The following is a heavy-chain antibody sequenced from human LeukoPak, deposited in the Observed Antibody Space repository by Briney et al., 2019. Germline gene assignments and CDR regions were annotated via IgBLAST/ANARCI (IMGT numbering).Heavy chain of an antibody. CDR3: AKDLMPRRRESWTPIAAAGPQPPDY. Sequence: PGGSLRLSCAASGFTVSSNYMSWVRQAPGKGLEWVSVIYSGGSTYYADSVKGRFTISRDNSKNTLYLQMNSLRAEDTAVYYCAKDLMPRRRESWTPIAAAGPQPPDYWGQGTLVTVSS. V-gene: IGHV3-53*05. D-gene: IGHD6-13*01. CDR1: GFTVSSNY. CDR2: IYSGGST. J-gene: IGHJ4*02.